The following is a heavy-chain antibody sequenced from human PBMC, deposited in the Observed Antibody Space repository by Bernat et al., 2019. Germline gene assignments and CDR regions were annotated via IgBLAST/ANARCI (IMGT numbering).Heavy chain of an antibody. J-gene: IGHJ4*02. Sequence: VQLLESGGGLVQPGGSLRLSCAASGFTFSSYAMSWVRQAPGKGLEWIGSIYYSGSTYYNPSLKSRVTISVDTSKNQFSLKLSSVTAADTAVYYCARHGESYYDFWSGYPEHYFDYWGQGTLVTVSS. CDR1: GFTFSSYA. V-gene: IGHV4-39*01. CDR3: ARHGESYYDFWSGYPEHYFDY. D-gene: IGHD3-3*01. CDR2: IYYSGST.